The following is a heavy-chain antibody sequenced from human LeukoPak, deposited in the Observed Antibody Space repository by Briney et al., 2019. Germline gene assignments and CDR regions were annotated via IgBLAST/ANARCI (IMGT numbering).Heavy chain of an antibody. V-gene: IGHV3-21*01. D-gene: IGHD6-6*01. Sequence: PGGSLRLSCAASGFTFSSYSMIWVRQAPGKGLEVGSAITSSCYYIYCADSVKGRFTISRDNAKNSLYLQMNSLRAEDKAVYYCARDPTRQLGAYYYGMDVWGQGTTVTVSS. J-gene: IGHJ6*02. CDR1: GFTFSSYS. CDR2: ITSSCYYI. CDR3: ARDPTRQLGAYYYGMDV.